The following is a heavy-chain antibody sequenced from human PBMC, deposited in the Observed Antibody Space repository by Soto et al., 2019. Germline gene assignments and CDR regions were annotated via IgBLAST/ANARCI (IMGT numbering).Heavy chain of an antibody. CDR3: ATHIVVVVAATPDDY. J-gene: IGHJ4*02. CDR1: GFTFSSYG. CDR2: ISYDGSNK. D-gene: IGHD2-15*01. V-gene: IGHV3-30*03. Sequence: GGSLRLSCAASGFTFSSYGMHWVRQAPGKGLEWVAVISYDGSNKYYADSVKGRFTISRDNSKNTLYLQMNSLRAEDTAVYYCATHIVVVVAATPDDYWGQGTLVTVSS.